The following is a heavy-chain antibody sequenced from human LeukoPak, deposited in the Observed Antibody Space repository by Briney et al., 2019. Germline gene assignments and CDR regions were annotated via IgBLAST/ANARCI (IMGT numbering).Heavy chain of an antibody. V-gene: IGHV3-66*01. CDR3: ARRRPKPEYHYYYYGMDV. J-gene: IGHJ6*02. CDR1: GFIVSSNY. D-gene: IGHD2-2*01. CDR2: IYSAGDT. Sequence: GGSLRLSCAASGFIVSSNYMTWVHQAPGKGLEWLSVIYSAGDTYYADSVKGRFTISRDNSKNTLDLQMNSLRVEDTGVYYCARRRPKPEYHYYYYGMDVWGQGTTVTVSS.